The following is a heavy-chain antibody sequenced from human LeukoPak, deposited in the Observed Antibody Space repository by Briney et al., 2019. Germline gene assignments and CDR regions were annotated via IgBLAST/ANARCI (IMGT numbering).Heavy chain of an antibody. V-gene: IGHV3-30*18. D-gene: IGHD2-15*01. CDR1: GLTFSSYG. CDR2: ISYGGSNT. J-gene: IGHJ4*02. CDR3: AKPLYGSGGSCFDY. Sequence: GGSLRLSCAASGLTFSSYGMHWVRQAPGKGLEWVAVISYGGSNTYYADSVKGRFTISRDNSKNTLYLQMNSLRAEDTAVYYCAKPLYGSGGSCFDYWGQGTLVTVSS.